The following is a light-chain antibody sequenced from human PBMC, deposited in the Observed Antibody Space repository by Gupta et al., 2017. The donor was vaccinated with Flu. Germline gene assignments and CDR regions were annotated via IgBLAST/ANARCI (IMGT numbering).Light chain of an antibody. V-gene: IGLV1-47*01. J-gene: IGLJ2*01. Sequence: QSVLSQPPSASGTPGQRVTISCSGGSSNIGSNYVSWYQQVPGTAPKLLIYRNYQRPSGVPDRFSGSKSGTSASLAISGLRSEDEADYYCAAWEDRLSSVGIGGGTRLTVL. CDR3: AAWEDRLSSVG. CDR1: SSNIGSNY. CDR2: RNY.